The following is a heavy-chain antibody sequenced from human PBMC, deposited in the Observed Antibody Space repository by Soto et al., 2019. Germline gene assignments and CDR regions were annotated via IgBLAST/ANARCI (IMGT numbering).Heavy chain of an antibody. Sequence: GASVKVSCKASGYTFTSYAMHWVRQAPGQRLEWMGWINAGNGNTKYSQKFQGRVTITRDTSASTAYMELSSLRSEDTAVYYRASPRSGYQYYYYGMDVWGQGTTVTVSS. J-gene: IGHJ6*02. CDR3: ASPRSGYQYYYYGMDV. CDR2: INAGNGNT. V-gene: IGHV1-3*01. D-gene: IGHD5-12*01. CDR1: GYTFTSYA.